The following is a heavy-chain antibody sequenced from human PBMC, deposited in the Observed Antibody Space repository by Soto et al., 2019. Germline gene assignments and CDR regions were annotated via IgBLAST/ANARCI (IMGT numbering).Heavy chain of an antibody. J-gene: IGHJ6*02. D-gene: IGHD5-12*01. CDR1: GGTFNNYP. V-gene: IGHV1-69*13. Sequence: GASVKVSCKASGGTFNNYPITWVRQAPGEGLEWMGGSIPIFGTANYAQKFQGRVTISVDESTSTAYMELSSLRSEDTAGYYCARGRGYSGDDHYYYFDMDVWGQGTTVTVSS. CDR3: ARGRGYSGDDHYYYFDMDV. CDR2: SIPIFGTA.